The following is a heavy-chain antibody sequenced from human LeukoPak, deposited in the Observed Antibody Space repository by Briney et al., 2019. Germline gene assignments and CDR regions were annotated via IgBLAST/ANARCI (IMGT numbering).Heavy chain of an antibody. CDR3: ASGDPKYSSSFQFDY. CDR1: GGTFSSYA. Sequence: ASVKVSCKASGGTFSSYAISWVRQAPGQGLEWMGGIIPIFGTANYAQKFQGRVTITTDESTSTAYMELSSLRSEDTAVYYCASGDPKYSSSFQFDYWGQGTLVTVSS. J-gene: IGHJ4*02. CDR2: IIPIFGTA. D-gene: IGHD6-13*01. V-gene: IGHV1-69*05.